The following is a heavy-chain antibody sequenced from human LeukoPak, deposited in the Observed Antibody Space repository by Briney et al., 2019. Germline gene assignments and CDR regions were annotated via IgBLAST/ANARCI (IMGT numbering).Heavy chain of an antibody. V-gene: IGHV1-46*02. Sequence: ASVKVSCKASGYTFNTYYIHLVRQAPGQGLEWMGIINPSGGSTTYAQKFQGRLTMTMDRSTSTVYMELSRLRSEDTTVYYCASPEIALVGQNYYGMDVSGQGSTVTVSS. J-gene: IGHJ6*02. CDR3: ASPEIALVGQNYYGMDV. D-gene: IGHD6-19*01. CDR1: GYTFNTYY. CDR2: INPSGGST.